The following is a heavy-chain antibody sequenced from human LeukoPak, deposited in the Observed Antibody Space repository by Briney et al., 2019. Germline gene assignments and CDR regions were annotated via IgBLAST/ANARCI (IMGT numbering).Heavy chain of an antibody. CDR1: GYTFTGYY. D-gene: IGHD3-10*01. V-gene: IGHV1-2*02. Sequence: ASAKVSCKASGYTFTGYYMHWVRQAPGQGLEWMGWINPNSGGTNYAQKFQGRVTMTRDTSISTAYMELSRLRSDDTAVYYCARDGITMVRGVISGYWGQGTLVTVSS. J-gene: IGHJ4*02. CDR2: INPNSGGT. CDR3: ARDGITMVRGVISGY.